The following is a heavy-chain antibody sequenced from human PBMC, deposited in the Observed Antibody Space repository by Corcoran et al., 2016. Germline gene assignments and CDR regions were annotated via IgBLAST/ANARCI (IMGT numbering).Heavy chain of an antibody. CDR2: ISHSDST. Sequence: QLQLQESGPGLVKPSETLSLTCTVSGGSISSNTSSWGWFRQPPGKELEGIGSISHSDSTYFNPSLKSRVTIPLDTSKNQFSLRLSSVTAAAPTVYYCARPLFGGYYQGAFDIWGQGTMVTVSS. J-gene: IGHJ3*02. CDR3: ARPLFGGYYQGAFDI. CDR1: GGSISSNTSS. V-gene: IGHV4-39*07. D-gene: IGHD3-22*01.